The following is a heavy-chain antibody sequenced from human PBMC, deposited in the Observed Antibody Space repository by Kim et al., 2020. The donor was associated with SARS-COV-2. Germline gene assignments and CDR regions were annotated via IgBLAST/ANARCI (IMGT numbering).Heavy chain of an antibody. J-gene: IGHJ4*02. V-gene: IGHV3-53*01. D-gene: IGHD2-21*02. Sequence: GGSLRLSCAAAGLTVSDHYLSWVRQAPGKGLEWISMIHTDGTTYYADSVMGRFTISRDTSKNTLYLQMNNLRAEDTAVYYCRRGHWGDSPSWGQGTRITISS. CDR1: GLTVSDHY. CDR2: IHTDGTT. CDR3: RRGHWGDSPS.